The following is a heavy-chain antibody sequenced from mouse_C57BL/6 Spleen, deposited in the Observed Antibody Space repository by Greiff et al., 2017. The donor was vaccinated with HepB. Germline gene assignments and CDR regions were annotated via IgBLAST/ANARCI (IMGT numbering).Heavy chain of an antibody. D-gene: IGHD1-1*01. V-gene: IGHV1-62-2*01. CDR3: ARHEEGSYGSSYVGAMDY. CDR2: FYPGSGSI. Sequence: VQLQESGAELVKPGASVKLSCKASGYTFTEYTIHWVKQRSGQGLEWIGWFYPGSGSIKYNEKFKDKATLTADKSSSTVYMELSRLTSEDSAVYFCARHEEGSYGSSYVGAMDYWGQGTSVTVSS. CDR1: GYTFTEYT. J-gene: IGHJ4*01.